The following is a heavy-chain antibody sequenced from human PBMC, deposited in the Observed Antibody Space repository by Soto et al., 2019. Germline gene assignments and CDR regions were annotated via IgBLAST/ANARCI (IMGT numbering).Heavy chain of an antibody. D-gene: IGHD3-22*01. CDR2: ISYDGSNK. CDR1: GFTFSSYA. CDR3: ARVVPDITMIVVVITSEFDY. Sequence: GGSLRLSCAASGFTFSSYAMHWVRRAPGKGLEWVAVISYDGSNKYYADSVKGRFTISRDNSKNTLYLQMNSLRAEDTAVYYCARVVPDITMIVVVITSEFDYWGQGTLVTVSS. J-gene: IGHJ4*02. V-gene: IGHV3-30-3*01.